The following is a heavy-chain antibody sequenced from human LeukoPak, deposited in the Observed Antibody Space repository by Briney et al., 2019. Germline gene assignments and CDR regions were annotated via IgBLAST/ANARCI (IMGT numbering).Heavy chain of an antibody. CDR2: ISYGGSPR. J-gene: IGHJ4*02. D-gene: IGHD5-18*01. CDR1: GFTFRASP. Sequence: PGGSLRLSCVGYGFTFRASPVHWVRQTPERGLEWVALISYGGSPRYYADFVKGRFTISRDDSRNTVYLQMNSLRGDDTALYFCATAGGYSYGSRFDRRGQGTLVTVSS. CDR3: ATAGGYSYGSRFDR. V-gene: IGHV3-30*04.